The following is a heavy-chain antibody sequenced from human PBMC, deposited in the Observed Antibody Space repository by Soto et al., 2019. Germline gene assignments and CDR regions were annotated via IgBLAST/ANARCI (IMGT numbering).Heavy chain of an antibody. V-gene: IGHV1-18*01. Sequence: VQLVQSGAEVKEPGASVKVSCKASGYTFTSYGISWVRQAPGQGLEWMGWISAFKGNTNYAQKHQGRVTMTTDTSTRTAYMEVRSLRSDDTAVYYWARGGSSRYGVDSWGQGTLVTVSS. D-gene: IGHD6-13*01. CDR1: GYTFTSYG. J-gene: IGHJ4*02. CDR3: ARGGSSRYGVDS. CDR2: ISAFKGNT.